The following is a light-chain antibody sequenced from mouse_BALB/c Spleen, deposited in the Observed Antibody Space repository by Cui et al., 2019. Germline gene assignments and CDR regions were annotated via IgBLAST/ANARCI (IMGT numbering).Light chain of an antibody. Sequence: QIVLTQSPAIMYASRGEKVTITCSARSSVSYMHWFQQKPGTSPKLWIYSTSNLASGVPARFSGSGSGTSYSLTISRMEAEDAATYYCQQRSSYPLTFGAGTKLELK. CDR2: STS. CDR3: QQRSSYPLT. V-gene: IGKV4-57*01. CDR1: SSVSY. J-gene: IGKJ5*01.